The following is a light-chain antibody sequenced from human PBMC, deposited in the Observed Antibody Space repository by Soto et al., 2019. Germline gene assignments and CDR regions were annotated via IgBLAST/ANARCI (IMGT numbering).Light chain of an antibody. CDR2: EDN. V-gene: IGLV6-57*04. CDR3: QSYDSSNWV. CDR1: SGSIASNY. J-gene: IGLJ3*02. Sequence: NCMLTQPHSVSESPGKTVTISCTRSSGSIASNYVQWYHQRPGSAPTIVMYEDNQRPSGVPDRFSGSIDRSSNSASLTISGLQTEDEGDFYCQSYDSSNWVFGGGTKLTVL.